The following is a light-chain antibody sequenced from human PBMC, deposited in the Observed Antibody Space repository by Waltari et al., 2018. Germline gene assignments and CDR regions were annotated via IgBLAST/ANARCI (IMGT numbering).Light chain of an antibody. Sequence: QSALTQPASVSGSPGQSITISCSETSGDINNFKYVSWYQQQSGKAPRVIIYDVSNRPSGVSTRFSGSKAGNTASLTISGLQPEDDADYYCSSYTSNNNKLFGGGTRLTVL. J-gene: IGLJ2*01. V-gene: IGLV2-14*03. CDR2: DVS. CDR1: SGDINNFKY. CDR3: SSYTSNNNKL.